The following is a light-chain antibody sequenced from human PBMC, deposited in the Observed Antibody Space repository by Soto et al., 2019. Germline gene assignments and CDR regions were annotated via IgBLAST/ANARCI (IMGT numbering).Light chain of an antibody. V-gene: IGLV1-40*01. CDR3: QSYDNSLSGSRV. CDR2: ANS. CDR1: SSNFGAGYD. Sequence: QPVLTQPPSVSGAPGQTVTISCSGTSSNFGAGYDAHWYQQLPGTAPKLLIYANSNRPSGVPDRFSGSKSGTSASLAITRLQAEDEADYYCQSYDNSLSGSRVFGGGTKLTVL. J-gene: IGLJ3*02.